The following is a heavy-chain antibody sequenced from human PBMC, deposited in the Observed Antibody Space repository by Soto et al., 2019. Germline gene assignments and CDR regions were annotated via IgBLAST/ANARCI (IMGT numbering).Heavy chain of an antibody. CDR3: ARDSGYSGYDGGFDY. D-gene: IGHD5-12*01. J-gene: IGHJ4*02. Sequence: SETLSLTCTVSGGSISSGGYYWSWIRQHPGKGLEWIGYIYYSGSTYYNPSLKSRVTISVDTSKNQFSLKLSSVTAADTAVYYCARDSGYSGYDGGFDYWGQGTLVTVSS. V-gene: IGHV4-31*03. CDR1: GGSISSGGYY. CDR2: IYYSGST.